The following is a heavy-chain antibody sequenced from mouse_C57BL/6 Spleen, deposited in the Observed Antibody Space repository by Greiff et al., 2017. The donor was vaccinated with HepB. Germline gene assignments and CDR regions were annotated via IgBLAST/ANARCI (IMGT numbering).Heavy chain of an antibody. J-gene: IGHJ2*01. V-gene: IGHV1-7*01. Sequence: VQLVESGAELAKPGASVKMSCKASGYTFTSYWMHWVKQRPGQGLEWIGYINPSSGYTKYNQKFKDKATLTADKSSSTAYMQLSSLTYEDSAVYYCARWAYGNYFDYWGQGTTLTVSS. CDR3: ARWAYGNYFDY. D-gene: IGHD1-2*01. CDR1: GYTFTSYW. CDR2: INPSSGYT.